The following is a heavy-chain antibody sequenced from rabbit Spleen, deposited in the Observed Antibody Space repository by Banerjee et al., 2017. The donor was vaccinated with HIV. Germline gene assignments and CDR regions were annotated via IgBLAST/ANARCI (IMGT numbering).Heavy chain of an antibody. D-gene: IGHD8-1*01. J-gene: IGHJ4*01. CDR3: ARDVQGGSDWTFNL. V-gene: IGHV1S45*01. CDR2: IRGANSGDI. CDR1: GFSFSNSFW. Sequence: EQLVESGGDLVKPEGSLTLTCRVSGFSFSNSFWICWLRQPPGKRPEWIGCIRGANSGDIWYANWATGRFTISKTSPTTVTLQMTSLIVADTATYFCARDVQGGSDWTFNLWGPGTLVTVS.